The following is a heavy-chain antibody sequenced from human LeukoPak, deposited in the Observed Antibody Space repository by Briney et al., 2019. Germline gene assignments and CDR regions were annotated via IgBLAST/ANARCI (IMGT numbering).Heavy chain of an antibody. Sequence: SVKVSCKASGGTFSSYAISWVRQAPGQGLEWMGRIIPILGIANYAQKFQGRVTITADKSTSTAYMELSSLRSEDTAVYYCASNTNYGSGLPPFDYWGQGTLVTVSS. CDR3: ASNTNYGSGLPPFDY. CDR2: IIPILGIA. J-gene: IGHJ4*02. V-gene: IGHV1-69*04. D-gene: IGHD3-10*01. CDR1: GGTFSSYA.